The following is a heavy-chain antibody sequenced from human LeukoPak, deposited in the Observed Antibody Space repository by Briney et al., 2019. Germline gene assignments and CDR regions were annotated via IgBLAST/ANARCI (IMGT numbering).Heavy chain of an antibody. Sequence: GGSLRLSCAASGFTFSSYWMSWVRQAPGKGLEWVANIKQDGSEKYYVDSVKGRFTISRDNAKNSLYLQMNSLRAEDTAVYYCAREINVIYGDYVGLFDYWGQGTLVTVSS. J-gene: IGHJ4*02. CDR3: AREINVIYGDYVGLFDY. V-gene: IGHV3-7*03. D-gene: IGHD4-17*01. CDR1: GFTFSSYW. CDR2: IKQDGSEK.